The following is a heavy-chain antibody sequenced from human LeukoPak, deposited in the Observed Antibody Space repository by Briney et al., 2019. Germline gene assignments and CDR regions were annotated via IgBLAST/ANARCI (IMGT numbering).Heavy chain of an antibody. CDR2: FDPEDGET. V-gene: IGHV1-24*01. CDR1: GYTLTELS. J-gene: IGHJ4*02. CDR3: ATGPTTPSWLDY. D-gene: IGHD1-1*01. Sequence: ASVKVSCKVSGYTLTELSMHWVRQAPGKGLEWMGGFDPEDGETIYAQKFQGRVTMTEDTSTDTAYMELSSLRSEDTAVYYCATGPTTPSWLDYWGQGTLVTVSS.